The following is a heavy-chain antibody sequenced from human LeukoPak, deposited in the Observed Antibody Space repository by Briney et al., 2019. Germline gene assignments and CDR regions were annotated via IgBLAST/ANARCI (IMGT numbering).Heavy chain of an antibody. Sequence: GGSLRLSCAASGFTFSSYGMHWVRQAPGKGLEWVAVISYDGSNKYYADSVKGRFTISRDNSKNTLYLQMNSLRAEDTAVYYCAKDLLRFLEWPEGMDAWGQGTMVTVSS. CDR1: GFTFSSYG. V-gene: IGHV3-30*18. CDR3: AKDLLRFLEWPEGMDA. J-gene: IGHJ6*02. CDR2: ISYDGSNK. D-gene: IGHD3-3*01.